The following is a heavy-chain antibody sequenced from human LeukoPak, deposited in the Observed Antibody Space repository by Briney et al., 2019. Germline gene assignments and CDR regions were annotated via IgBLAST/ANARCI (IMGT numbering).Heavy chain of an antibody. CDR2: IYYSGST. J-gene: IGHJ6*02. V-gene: IGHV4-59*01. Sequence: SETLSLTCGVSGGSISGAYWSWIRQAPGKGLEWIGYIYYSGSTDYNPSLESRVTISIDTSKNHFSLNLTAVTAADTAIYYCARTGSGRDYYGMDVWGQGTSVTVSS. D-gene: IGHD5-12*01. CDR3: ARTGSGRDYYGMDV. CDR1: GGSISGAY.